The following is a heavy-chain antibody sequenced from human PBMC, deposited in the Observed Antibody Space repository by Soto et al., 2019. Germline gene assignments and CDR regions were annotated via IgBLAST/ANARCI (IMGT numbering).Heavy chain of an antibody. Sequence: SVKVSGKASGGTFSSYAISWVRPAPGQGLEWMGGIIPIFGTANYAQKFQGRVTITADESTSTAYMELSSLRSEDTAVYYCARVPGGYYDSSGGSWGQGTLVTVPQ. V-gene: IGHV1-69*13. CDR1: GGTFSSYA. J-gene: IGHJ4*02. CDR3: ARVPGGYYDSSGGS. CDR2: IIPIFGTA. D-gene: IGHD3-22*01.